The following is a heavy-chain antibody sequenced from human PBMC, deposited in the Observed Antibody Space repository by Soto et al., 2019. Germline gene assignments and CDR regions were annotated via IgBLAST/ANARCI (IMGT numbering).Heavy chain of an antibody. V-gene: IGHV3-9*01. J-gene: IGHJ3*02. D-gene: IGHD5-12*01. Sequence: QPGGSLRLSCAASGFTFDDYAMHWVRQAPGKGLEWVSGISWNSGSIGYADSVKGRFTISRDNAKNSLYLQMNSLRAEDTALYYCAKDIGGSGYDLVSPAFDIWGQGTMVTVSS. CDR1: GFTFDDYA. CDR2: ISWNSGSI. CDR3: AKDIGGSGYDLVSPAFDI.